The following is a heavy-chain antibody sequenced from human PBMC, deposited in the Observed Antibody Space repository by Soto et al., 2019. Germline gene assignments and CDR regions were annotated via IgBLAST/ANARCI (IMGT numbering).Heavy chain of an antibody. V-gene: IGHV1-69*01. J-gene: IGHJ4*02. Sequence: QVQLVQSGAEVQKPGSSVKVSCKASGITLSTNGITWVRQAPGQGLEWMGGMIPIFGEATYAQKFQGRVKISADESTSTAYMELSSLTYEDTAVYFCASAEVAMTYFDYWGQGTLVTVSS. CDR1: GITLSTNG. CDR3: ASAEVAMTYFDY. D-gene: IGHD5-12*01. CDR2: MIPIFGEA.